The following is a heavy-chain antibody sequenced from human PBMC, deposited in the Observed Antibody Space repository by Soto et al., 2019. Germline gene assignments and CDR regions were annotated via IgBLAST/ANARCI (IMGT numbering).Heavy chain of an antibody. Sequence: PSETLSLTCAVYGGSFSGYYWSWIRQPPGKGLEWIGEINHSGSTNYNPSLKSRVTISVDTSKNQFSLKLSSVTAADTAVYYCARSPPRMVYAIGSNWFDPWGQGTLVTVSS. V-gene: IGHV4-34*01. CDR1: GGSFSGYY. CDR2: INHSGST. CDR3: ARSPPRMVYAIGSNWFDP. J-gene: IGHJ5*02. D-gene: IGHD2-8*01.